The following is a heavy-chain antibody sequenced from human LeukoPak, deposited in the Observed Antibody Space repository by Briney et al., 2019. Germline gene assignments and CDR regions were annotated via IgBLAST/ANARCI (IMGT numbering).Heavy chain of an antibody. V-gene: IGHV3-21*01. CDR3: ARSLGYSYGYVFDY. CDR1: GFTFSSYS. D-gene: IGHD5-18*01. CDR2: ISSSSSYI. J-gene: IGHJ4*02. Sequence: PGGSLRLSCAASGFTFSSYSMNWVRQAPGKGLEWVSSISSSSSYIYYADSVKGRFTISRDNAKNPLYLQMNSLRAEDTAVYYCARSLGYSYGYVFDYWGQGTLVTVSS.